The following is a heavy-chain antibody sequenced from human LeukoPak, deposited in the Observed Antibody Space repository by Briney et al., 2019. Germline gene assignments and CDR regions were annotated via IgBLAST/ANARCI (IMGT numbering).Heavy chain of an antibody. CDR1: GGSFGGYY. V-gene: IGHV4-34*01. Sequence: SETLSLTCAVYGGSFGGYYWSWIRQPPGKGLEWIGEINHSGSTNYNPSLKSRVTISVDTSKNQFSLKLSSVTAADTAVYYCARRLSSSWSYWGQGTLVTVSS. CDR2: INHSGST. CDR3: ARRLSSSWSY. J-gene: IGHJ4*02. D-gene: IGHD6-13*01.